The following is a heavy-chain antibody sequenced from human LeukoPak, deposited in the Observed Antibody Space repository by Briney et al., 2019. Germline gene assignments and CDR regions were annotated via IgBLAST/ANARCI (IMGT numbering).Heavy chain of an antibody. V-gene: IGHV1-46*01. J-gene: IGHJ4*02. CDR2: INPSGGST. CDR3: ARDYDSGPMVRGVTLDY. D-gene: IGHD3-10*01. CDR1: GYTFTSYY. Sequence: ASVKVSCKASGYTFTSYYMHWVRQAPGQGLEWMGIINPSGGSTSYAQKFQGRVTMTRDTSTSTVYMELSSLRSEDTAVYYCARDYDSGPMVRGVTLDYWGQGTLVTVSS.